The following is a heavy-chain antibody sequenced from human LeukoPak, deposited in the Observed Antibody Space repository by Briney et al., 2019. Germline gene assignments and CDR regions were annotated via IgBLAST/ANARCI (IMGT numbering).Heavy chain of an antibody. CDR2: IYPRDGST. Sequence: ASVKVSCKASGYTFTSSYIHWVRQAPGQGLEWMGMIYPRDGSTSYAQKFQGRVTVTRDTSTSTVHMELSGLRSEDTAVYYCARDQEGFDYWGQGTLVTVSS. CDR3: ARDQEGFDY. V-gene: IGHV1-46*01. CDR1: GYTFTSSY. J-gene: IGHJ4*02.